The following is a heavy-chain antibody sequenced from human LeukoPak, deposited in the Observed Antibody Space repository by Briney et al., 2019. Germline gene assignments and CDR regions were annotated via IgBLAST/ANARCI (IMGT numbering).Heavy chain of an antibody. CDR3: VKDNPLDY. V-gene: IGHV3-23*01. Sequence: GGSLRLSCAASGFTFSSYAMSWVRQAPGKGLEWVSVISGSGTNTYYADSVKGRFTISRDNSKNTLYLHINSLRPEDTALYYCVKDNPLDYWGQGTLVIVSS. CDR2: ISGSGTNT. D-gene: IGHD1-14*01. J-gene: IGHJ4*02. CDR1: GFTFSSYA.